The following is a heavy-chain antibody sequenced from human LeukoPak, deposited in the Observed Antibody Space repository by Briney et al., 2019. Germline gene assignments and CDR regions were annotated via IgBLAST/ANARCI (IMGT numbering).Heavy chain of an antibody. V-gene: IGHV4-61*08. CDR3: ARTQSQSGSYRYYFGY. CDR2: IYYISNT. D-gene: IGHD1-26*01. J-gene: IGHJ4*02. Sequence: SETLSLTCTVSGASVGSAGYYWSWIRPPPGGGLEWIGYIYYISNTNYSPSLKSRVTMSVDPSKNQFSLKLNSVTAADTAVYYCARTQSQSGSYRYYFGYWGQRTLVTVSS. CDR1: GASVGSAGYY.